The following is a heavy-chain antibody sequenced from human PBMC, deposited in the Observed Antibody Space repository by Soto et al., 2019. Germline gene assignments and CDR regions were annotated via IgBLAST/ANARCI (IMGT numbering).Heavy chain of an antibody. J-gene: IGHJ6*03. CDR2: IYYSGST. CDR3: ARGQADIYYYYYMDV. CDR1: GGSISSGGYY. V-gene: IGHV4-31*03. Sequence: SETLSLTCTVSGGSISSGGYYWSWIRQHPGKGLEWIGYIYYSGSTYYNPSLKSRVTISVDTSKNQFSLKLSSVTAADTAVYYCARGQADIYYYYYMDVWGKGTTVTVSS.